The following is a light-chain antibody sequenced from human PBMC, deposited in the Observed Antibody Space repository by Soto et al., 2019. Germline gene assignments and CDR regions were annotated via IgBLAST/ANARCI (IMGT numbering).Light chain of an antibody. CDR1: QTISNTF. CDR2: GAS. V-gene: IGKV3-20*01. CDR3: QLFGRT. J-gene: IGKJ1*01. Sequence: EVVLTQSPGTLSLSPGERATLSCRASQTISNTFLAWYQQKPSQPSRLLIYGASNRATGIPDRFSGSGSGTDFTLTLSRLEPEDFAVYYCQLFGRTFGQGTKVEIK.